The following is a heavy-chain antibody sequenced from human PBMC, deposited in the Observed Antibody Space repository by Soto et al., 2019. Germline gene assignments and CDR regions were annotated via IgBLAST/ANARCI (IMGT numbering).Heavy chain of an antibody. J-gene: IGHJ5*02. V-gene: IGHV3-30-3*01. D-gene: IGHD2-15*01. CDR3: ARGLYCSGGSYPLLGNWFDP. CDR2: ISYDGSNK. CDR1: GFTFSSYA. Sequence: GGSLRLSCAASGFTFSSYAMHWVRQAPGKGLEWVAVISYDGSNKYYADSVKGRFTISRDNSKNTLYLQMNSLRAEDTAVYYCARGLYCSGGSYPLLGNWFDPWGQGTLVTVSS.